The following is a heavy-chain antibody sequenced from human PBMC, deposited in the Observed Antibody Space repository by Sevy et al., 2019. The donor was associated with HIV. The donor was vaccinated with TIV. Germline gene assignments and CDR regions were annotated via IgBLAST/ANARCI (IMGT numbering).Heavy chain of an antibody. V-gene: IGHV3-64D*06. CDR2: ISSNGGST. Sequence: GGSLRLSCSASGFTFSSFGMHWVRQAPGKGLELVSAISSNGGSTYYADSVKGRFTISRDNSKETLYLQMSSLRVEDTAVYYCVRLVVISTDYYNGRDVWGQGTTVTVSS. J-gene: IGHJ6*02. D-gene: IGHD2-21*01. CDR1: GFTFSSFG. CDR3: VRLVVISTDYYNGRDV.